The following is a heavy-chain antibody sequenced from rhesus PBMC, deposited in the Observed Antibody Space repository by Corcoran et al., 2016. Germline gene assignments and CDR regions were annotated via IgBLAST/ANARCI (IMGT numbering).Heavy chain of an antibody. J-gene: IGHJ4*01. CDR1: GFTFSSYA. Sequence: EVQLVETGGGLVQPGGSLRLSCAASGFTFSSYAMQWVREAPGKGREWISAINSGGGRTYYADSVKGRFTISRDNSKNTLSLQMNSLRAEDTAVYYCASIAAAGNPWGQGVLVTVSS. D-gene: IGHD6-31*01. CDR3: ASIAAAGNP. CDR2: INSGGGRT. V-gene: IGHV3-103*01.